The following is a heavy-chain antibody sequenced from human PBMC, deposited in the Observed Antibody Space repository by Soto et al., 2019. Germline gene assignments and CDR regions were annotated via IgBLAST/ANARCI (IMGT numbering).Heavy chain of an antibody. CDR1: GFTFSRCS. D-gene: IGHD3-22*01. CDR3: VAYSYDSSRHPFDY. V-gene: IGHV3-21*01. J-gene: IGHJ4*02. CDR2: ISTSSAYI. Sequence: PWGALIVSCASSGFTFSRCSMNWVRQAPGKGLDWVASISTSSAYIYYVDSVKGRFTISRDNAKNSLYMQMNSLRAEDTAVYYCVAYSYDSSRHPFDYWGLGTMVTVSS.